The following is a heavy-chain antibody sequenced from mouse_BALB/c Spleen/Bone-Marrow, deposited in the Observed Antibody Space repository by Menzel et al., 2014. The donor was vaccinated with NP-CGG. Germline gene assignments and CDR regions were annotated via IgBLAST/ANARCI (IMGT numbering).Heavy chain of an antibody. V-gene: IGHV3-8*02. J-gene: IGHJ4*01. CDR3: ARLEEGYGNYEGYYYALDY. D-gene: IGHD2-10*02. Sequence: EVQLQESGPSLVKPSQTLSLTCSVTGDSITSGYWNWIRKFPGNKLEYMGYISYSGITYYNPSLKSRISITRDTSKNQCYLQLNSVTTDDTATYFCARLEEGYGNYEGYYYALDYWRQGTSVTVSS. CDR1: GDSITSGY. CDR2: ISYSGIT.